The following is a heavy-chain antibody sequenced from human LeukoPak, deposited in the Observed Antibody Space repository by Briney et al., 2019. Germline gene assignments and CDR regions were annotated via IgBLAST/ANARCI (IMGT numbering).Heavy chain of an antibody. D-gene: IGHD3-22*01. Sequence: GGSLRLSCAASGFTFSSYWMSWVRQAPGKGLEWVAKIKHDGSEKSYVDSVKGRFTISRDNAKNSLYLQMNSLRAEDTAVYYCARVRHYYDSSGYTGNYFDYWGQGTLVTVSS. CDR2: IKHDGSEK. CDR1: GFTFSSYW. V-gene: IGHV3-7*04. CDR3: ARVRHYYDSSGYTGNYFDY. J-gene: IGHJ4*02.